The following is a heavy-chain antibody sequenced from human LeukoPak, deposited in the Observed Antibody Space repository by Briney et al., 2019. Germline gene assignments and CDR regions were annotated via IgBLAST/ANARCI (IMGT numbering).Heavy chain of an antibody. CDR3: AKDHPSLSSGSDIDY. Sequence: PGGTLRLSCAASGFSLRSSDMNWIRQAPGKGLEWVSVISGTVGGTTYYANSVKGRFTISRDNSKNTLYLQMNSLRAEDTAVYYCAKDHPSLSSGSDIDYWGQGTLVTVSS. J-gene: IGHJ4*02. CDR1: GFSLRSSD. V-gene: IGHV3-23*01. CDR2: ISGTVGGTT. D-gene: IGHD3-10*01.